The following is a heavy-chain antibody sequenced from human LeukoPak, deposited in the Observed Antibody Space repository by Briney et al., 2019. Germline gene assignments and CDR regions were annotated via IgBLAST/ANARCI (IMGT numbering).Heavy chain of an antibody. V-gene: IGHV3-23*01. Sequence: PGGSLRLSCAASGFTFKSYAMSWVRQAPGKGLEWVSGISGRGDSTYYADSVKGRFTISRDNSKNTLYLQMNSLRAEDTALYYCAKGHLAVASWGQGSLVTVSS. CDR3: AKGHLAVAS. D-gene: IGHD6-19*01. CDR2: ISGRGDST. CDR1: GFTFKSYA. J-gene: IGHJ5*02.